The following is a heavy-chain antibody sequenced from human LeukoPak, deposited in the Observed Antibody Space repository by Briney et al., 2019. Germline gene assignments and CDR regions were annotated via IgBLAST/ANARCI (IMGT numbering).Heavy chain of an antibody. CDR3: AREGYDYVWGSYRYHTGSWFDP. CDR2: TYYRSKWYN. D-gene: IGHD3-16*02. V-gene: IGHV6-1*01. CDR1: GDSVSSNSAA. Sequence: SQTLSLTCAISGDSVSSNSAAWNWIRQSPSRGLEWLGRTYYRSKWYNDYAVSVKSRITINPDTSKNQFSLQLNSVTPEDTAVYYCAREGYDYVWGSYRYHTGSWFDPWGQGTLVTVSS. J-gene: IGHJ5*02.